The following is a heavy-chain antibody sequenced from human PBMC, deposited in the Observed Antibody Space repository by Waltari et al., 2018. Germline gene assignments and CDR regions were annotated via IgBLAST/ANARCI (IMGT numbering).Heavy chain of an antibody. V-gene: IGHV4-61*02. D-gene: IGHD5-18*01. CDR3: ARDVDTAMGPFDY. J-gene: IGHJ4*02. CDR2: IYTSGST. CDR1: GGSISSSSYY. Sequence: QLQLQESGPGLVKPSETLSLTCTVSGGSISSSSYYWGWIRQPAGKGLEWIGRIYTSGSTNYNPSLKSRVTISVDTSKNQFSLKLSSVTAADTAVYYCARDVDTAMGPFDYWGQGTLVTVSS.